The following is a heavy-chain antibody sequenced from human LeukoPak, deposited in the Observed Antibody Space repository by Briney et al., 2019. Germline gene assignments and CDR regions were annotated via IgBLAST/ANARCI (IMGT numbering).Heavy chain of an antibody. D-gene: IGHD5-24*01. V-gene: IGHV3-21*01. CDR1: GFTFSSYS. J-gene: IGHJ4*02. CDR3: ARGFRVEMATIAY. Sequence: PGRSLRLSCAASGFTFSSYSMNWVRQAPGKGLECVSSISSSSSYIYYADSVKGRFPISRDNAKNSLYLQMNSLRAEDTAVYYCARGFRVEMATIAYWGQGTLVTVSS. CDR2: ISSSSSYI.